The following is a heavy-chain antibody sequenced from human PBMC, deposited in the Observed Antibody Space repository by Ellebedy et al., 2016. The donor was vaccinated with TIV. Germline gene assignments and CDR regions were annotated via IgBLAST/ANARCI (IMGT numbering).Heavy chain of an antibody. CDR2: FYTSGSP. CDR1: GGSISSSY. V-gene: IGHV4-4*07. CDR3: ARGAYPFYWYGMDV. J-gene: IGHJ6*02. Sequence: MPSETLSLTCTVSGGSISSSYWSWIRQPAGKGLEWIGRFYTSGSPNYNPSLESRVTMSIDTSKNQFSLKLSSVTAADTAVYYCARGAYPFYWYGMDVWGQGTTVTSP.